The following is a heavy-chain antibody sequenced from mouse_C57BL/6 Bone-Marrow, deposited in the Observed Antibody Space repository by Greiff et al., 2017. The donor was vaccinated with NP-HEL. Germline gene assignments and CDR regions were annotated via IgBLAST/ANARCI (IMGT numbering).Heavy chain of an antibody. J-gene: IGHJ3*01. Sequence: QVQLQQPGAELVKPGASVKMSCKASGYTFTSYWITWVKQRPGQGLEWIGDIYPGSGSTNYNEKFKSKATLTVDTSSSTAYMQLSSLTSEDSAVYYCALYDYDKGGAWFAYWGQGTLVTVSA. CDR3: ALYDYDKGGAWFAY. CDR1: GYTFTSYW. CDR2: IYPGSGST. V-gene: IGHV1-55*01. D-gene: IGHD2-4*01.